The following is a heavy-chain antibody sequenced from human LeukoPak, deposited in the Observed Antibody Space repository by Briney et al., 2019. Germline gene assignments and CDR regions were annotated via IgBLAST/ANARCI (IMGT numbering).Heavy chain of an antibody. J-gene: IGHJ5*02. V-gene: IGHV4-39*01. CDR3: ARHGAYCTGGSCNRFDP. D-gene: IGHD2-15*01. CDR2: IYYSGST. Sequence: SETLSLTCTVSGGSISSSSYYWGWIRQPPGKGLEWIGSIYYSGSTYYNPSLKSRVTISVDTSKNQFSLKVSSVTAADTAVYYCARHGAYCTGGSCNRFDPRGKGTLVTVSS. CDR1: GGSISSSSYY.